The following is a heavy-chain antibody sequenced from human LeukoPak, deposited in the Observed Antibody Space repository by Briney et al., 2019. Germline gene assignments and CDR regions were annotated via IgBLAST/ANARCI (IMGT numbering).Heavy chain of an antibody. V-gene: IGHV3-66*01. CDR3: AKETSSWSYYYYGMDV. J-gene: IGHJ6*02. CDR1: GFTVSSNY. CDR2: IYSGGST. Sequence: GGSLRLSCAASGFTVSSNYMSWVRQAPGKGLEWVSVIYSGGSTYYADSVKGRFTISRDNSKNTLYLQMNSLRAEDTAVYYCAKETSSWSYYYYGMDVWGQGTTVTVSS. D-gene: IGHD6-13*01.